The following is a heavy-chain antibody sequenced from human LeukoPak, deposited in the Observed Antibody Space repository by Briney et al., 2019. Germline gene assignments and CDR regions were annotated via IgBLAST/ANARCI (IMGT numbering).Heavy chain of an antibody. V-gene: IGHV3-30-3*01. Sequence: GGSLRLSCAASGFTFSDYYMTWVRQAPGKGLEWVAVISYDGSNKYYADSVKGRFTISRDNSKNTLYLQMNSLRAEDTAVYYCASRYYFDYWGQGTLVTVSS. J-gene: IGHJ4*02. CDR2: ISYDGSNK. CDR3: ASRYYFDY. CDR1: GFTFSDYY.